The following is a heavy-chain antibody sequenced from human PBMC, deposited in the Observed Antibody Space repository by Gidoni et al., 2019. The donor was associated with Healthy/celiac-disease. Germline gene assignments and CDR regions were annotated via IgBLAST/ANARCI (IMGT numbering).Heavy chain of an antibody. CDR3: AREKATPLLYYGMDV. J-gene: IGHJ6*02. CDR2: IWYDGSNK. Sequence: QVQLVESGGGVVQPGRSLRLSCSSSGFTFSSYGMHWVRQARGMGLEWVAVIWYDGSNKYYADAVKGRFTISRDNSKNTLYLQMNSLRAEDTAVYYCAREKATPLLYYGMDVWGQGTTVTVSS. V-gene: IGHV3-33*01. CDR1: GFTFSSYG. D-gene: IGHD1-26*01.